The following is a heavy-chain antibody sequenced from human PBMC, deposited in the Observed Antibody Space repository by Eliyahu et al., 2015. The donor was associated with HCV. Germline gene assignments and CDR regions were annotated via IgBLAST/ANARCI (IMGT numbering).Heavy chain of an antibody. V-gene: IGHV3-66*02. CDR2: IYGGGGK. D-gene: IGHD3-16*01. Sequence: EVRLVQSGGGLVQTGESLRLSCEASGFIVTTNYVTWVRQAPGKGLEWVSVIYGGGGKNYADSVRGRFSISRDKAKNTVYLQIDPLRPEDTAVYYCAGGDYGMDVWGQGTTVTVPS. J-gene: IGHJ6*02. CDR1: GFIVTTNY. CDR3: AGGDYGMDV.